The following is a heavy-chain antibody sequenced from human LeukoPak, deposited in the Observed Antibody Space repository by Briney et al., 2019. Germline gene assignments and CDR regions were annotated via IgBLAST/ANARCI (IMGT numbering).Heavy chain of an antibody. CDR3: AKTNGYYDY. Sequence: GGSLRLSCAASGFTFSNNGMSWVRQSPGRGLEWVSGISGGGDTTYYAESVKGRFTISRDNSKNTLFFQMNSLTAEDTAVYYCAKTNGYYDYWGQGTLVAVSS. CDR1: GFTFSNNG. D-gene: IGHD3-22*01. J-gene: IGHJ4*02. V-gene: IGHV3-23*01. CDR2: ISGGGDTT.